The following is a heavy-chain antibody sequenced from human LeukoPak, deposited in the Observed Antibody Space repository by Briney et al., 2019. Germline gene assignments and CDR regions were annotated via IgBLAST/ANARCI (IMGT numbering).Heavy chain of an antibody. CDR3: ARVDMGLLGY. Sequence: GGSLRLSCAASGFTFSSYSMNWVRQAPGKGLEWVSSISSSSSYIYYADSVKGRFIISSDNAKNSLYLQMNSLRAEDTAVYYCARVDMGLLGYWGQGTLVTVSS. D-gene: IGHD2-2*03. CDR2: ISSSSSYI. CDR1: GFTFSSYS. V-gene: IGHV3-21*01. J-gene: IGHJ4*02.